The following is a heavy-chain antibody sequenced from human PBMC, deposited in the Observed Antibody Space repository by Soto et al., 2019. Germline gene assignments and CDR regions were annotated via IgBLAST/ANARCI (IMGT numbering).Heavy chain of an antibody. J-gene: IGHJ6*02. CDR3: ARGDFWSGYSNRYYYYGMDV. D-gene: IGHD3-3*01. CDR2: IIPNFGTP. Sequence: QVQLVQSGAEVKKPGSSVKVSCKASGGTFTNYALSWVRQAPGQGLEWMGGIIPNFGTPNYAQRFQDRVTITADGSTSTAYMELSSLRSEDTAVYFCARGDFWSGYSNRYYYYGMDVWGQGTTVTVSS. V-gene: IGHV1-69*01. CDR1: GGTFTNYA.